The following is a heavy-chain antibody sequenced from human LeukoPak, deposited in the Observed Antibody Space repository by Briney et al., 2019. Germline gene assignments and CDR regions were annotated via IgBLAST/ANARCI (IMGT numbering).Heavy chain of an antibody. CDR2: IYYSGST. CDR1: GGSISSSSYY. D-gene: IGHD3-22*01. Sequence: PSETLSLTCTVSGGSISSSSYYWGWIRQPPGKGLEWIGSIYYSGSTNYNPSLKSRVTISVDTSKNQFSLKLSSVTAADTAVYYCARSSMIVVDAATYYFDYWGQGTLVTVSS. CDR3: ARSSMIVVDAATYYFDY. J-gene: IGHJ4*02. V-gene: IGHV4-39*07.